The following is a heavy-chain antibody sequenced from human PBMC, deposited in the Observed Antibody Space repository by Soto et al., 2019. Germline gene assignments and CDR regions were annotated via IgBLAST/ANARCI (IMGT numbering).Heavy chain of an antibody. CDR2: IDSDGSGT. CDR1: EFTFSDFW. CDR3: AREYLYCSGGSCYSDGFDI. Sequence: EVQLVESGGGLVQPGGSLRLSCTASEFTFSDFWMHWVRQASGKGLVWVSRIDSDGSGTTYADSVKGRFTISRDNAKNTVFLQMNSLRAEDTAVYYCAREYLYCSGGSCYSDGFDIWGQGTMVTVSS. D-gene: IGHD2-15*01. V-gene: IGHV3-74*01. J-gene: IGHJ3*02.